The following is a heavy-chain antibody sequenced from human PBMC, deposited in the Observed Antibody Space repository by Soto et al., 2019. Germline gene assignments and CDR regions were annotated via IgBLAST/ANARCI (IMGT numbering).Heavy chain of an antibody. CDR1: GYTFTAYP. CDR3: AAGDIVATFDY. D-gene: IGHD5-12*01. CDR2: INAGNGNT. Sequence: ASVKVSCKASGYTFTAYPMHWVRQAPGQRLEWMGWINAGNGNTIYSQKFQGRVTITRDTSTSTAYMELSSLRSEDTAVYYCAAGDIVATFDYWGQGTLVTVSS. J-gene: IGHJ4*02. V-gene: IGHV1-3*01.